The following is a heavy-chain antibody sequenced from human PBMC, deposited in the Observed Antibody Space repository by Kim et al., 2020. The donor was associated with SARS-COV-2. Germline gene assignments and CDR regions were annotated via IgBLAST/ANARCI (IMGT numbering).Heavy chain of an antibody. J-gene: IGHJ4*02. CDR3: AKGISGTYDY. V-gene: IGHV3-23*01. CDR1: GFTFSSYA. D-gene: IGHD1-26*01. CDR2: ISGSGGST. Sequence: GGSLRLSCAASGFTFSSYAMNWVRQAPGKGLEWVSGISGSGGSTYYADSVKGRFTISRDNSKNTLYLQMNSLRAEDTAVYYCAKGISGTYDYWGQGTLVTVSS.